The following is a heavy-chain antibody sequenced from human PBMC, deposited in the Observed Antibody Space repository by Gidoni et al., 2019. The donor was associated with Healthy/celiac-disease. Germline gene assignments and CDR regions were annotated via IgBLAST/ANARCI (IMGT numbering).Heavy chain of an antibody. J-gene: IGHJ4*02. Sequence: QVRLQESGPGLVKPSETLSLTCTVPVGSISSYYWSWIRQPPGKGREWIGYIYYRGSTNYNPSIKRRVTISVDTSKNQFSLKLSSVTAADTAVYCWAGGGRYSYGLFDYWGQGTLVTVSS. D-gene: IGHD5-18*01. CDR2: IYYRGST. CDR1: VGSISSYY. V-gene: IGHV4-59*01. CDR3: AGGGRYSYGLFDY.